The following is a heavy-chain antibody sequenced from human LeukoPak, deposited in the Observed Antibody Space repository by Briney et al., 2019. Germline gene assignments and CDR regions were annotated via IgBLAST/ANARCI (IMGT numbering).Heavy chain of an antibody. D-gene: IGHD3-9*01. CDR1: GYTFTSYD. CDR2: MNPNSGNT. J-gene: IGHJ4*02. V-gene: IGHV1-8*01. Sequence: ASVKVSCKASGYTFTSYDINWVRHATGQGLEWMGWMNPNSGNTGYAQKFQGRVTMTRNTSISTAYMEMSSLRSEDTAVYYCARGAGFYDILTLYDYWGQGTLVTVSS. CDR3: ARGAGFYDILTLYDY.